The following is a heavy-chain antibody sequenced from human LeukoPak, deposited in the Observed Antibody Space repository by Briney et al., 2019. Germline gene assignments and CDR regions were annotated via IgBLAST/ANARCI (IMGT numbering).Heavy chain of an antibody. J-gene: IGHJ6*03. CDR3: ARDLTDPPYYYYYIDV. CDR2: ISSSGSTI. Sequence: SGGSLRLSCAASGFTFSSYEMNWVRQAPGKGLEWVSYISSSGSTIYYADSVKGRFTISRDNAKNSLYLQMNSLRAEDTAVYYCARDLTDPPYYYYYIDVWGKGTTVTISS. CDR1: GFTFSSYE. V-gene: IGHV3-48*03.